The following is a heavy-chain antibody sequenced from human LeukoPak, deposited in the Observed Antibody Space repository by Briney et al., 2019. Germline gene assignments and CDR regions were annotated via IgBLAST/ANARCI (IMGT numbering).Heavy chain of an antibody. CDR2: IHHSGPT. CDR1: GDSISSNNW. V-gene: IGHV4-4*02. Sequence: SETLSLTCAVSGDSISSNNWWSWVRPPPGKGLEWIGEIHHSGPTNYISSLKSRVAMSVDKSNNHFSLRLSSVTAADTALYFCARNIYYYDNSGYYTRGGFDVWGQGTMVTVSS. D-gene: IGHD3-22*01. J-gene: IGHJ3*01. CDR3: ARNIYYYDNSGYYTRGGFDV.